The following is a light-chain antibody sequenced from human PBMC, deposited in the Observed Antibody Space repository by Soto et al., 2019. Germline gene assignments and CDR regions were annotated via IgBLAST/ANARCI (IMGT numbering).Light chain of an antibody. CDR2: EVS. CDR3: SSYTSSSTSSYV. J-gene: IGLJ1*01. CDR1: SSDVGGYNY. Sequence: QSVLTQPASVSGSPGQSITISCTGTSSDVGGYNYVSWYQQHPGKAPKLMIYEVSNRPSGVSNRFSGSKSGNTASLTISGLQAEDEADYYCSSYTSSSTSSYVFGTGTKVTAL. V-gene: IGLV2-14*01.